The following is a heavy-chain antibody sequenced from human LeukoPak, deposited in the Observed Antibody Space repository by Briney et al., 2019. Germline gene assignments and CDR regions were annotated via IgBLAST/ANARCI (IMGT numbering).Heavy chain of an antibody. Sequence: GGSLRLSCAASGFTFSSYSMNWVRQAPGKGLEWVSSISSSSSYIYYADSVKGRFTISRDNAKNSLYLQMNSLKAEDTAVYYCARDFYGDSAVDYWGQGTLVTVSS. J-gene: IGHJ4*02. CDR3: ARDFYGDSAVDY. D-gene: IGHD4-17*01. V-gene: IGHV3-21*01. CDR1: GFTFSSYS. CDR2: ISSSSSYI.